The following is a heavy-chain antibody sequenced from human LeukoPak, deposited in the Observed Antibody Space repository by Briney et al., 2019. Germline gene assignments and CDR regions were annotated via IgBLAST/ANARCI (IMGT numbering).Heavy chain of an antibody. CDR3: ARGIVLKLYAVLDS. Sequence: SETLSLTCDVYGGSFSDYYWTWIRQPPGKGPEWIGEIKHGGGTNYNPSLKSRVTISLDTSKNQFSLHLKSVTAADTAVYYCARGIVLKLYAVLDSWGQGTLVTVSS. D-gene: IGHD2-8*01. J-gene: IGHJ4*02. CDR2: IKHGGGT. V-gene: IGHV4-34*01. CDR1: GGSFSDYY.